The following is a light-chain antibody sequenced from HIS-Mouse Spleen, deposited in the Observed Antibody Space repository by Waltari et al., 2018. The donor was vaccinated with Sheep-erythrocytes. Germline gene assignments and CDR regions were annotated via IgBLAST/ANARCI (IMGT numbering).Light chain of an antibody. CDR1: SSDVGGHNY. CDR3: SSYAGSNNLV. V-gene: IGLV2-8*01. Sequence: QSALTQPPSASGSPGQSVTISCTRTSSDVGGHNYVSWYQPHPGQAPKLMIYEVSKRPAGVPDRFSGSKSGNTASLTVSGLQAEDEADYYCSSYAGSNNLVFGGGTKLTVL. CDR2: EVS. J-gene: IGLJ2*01.